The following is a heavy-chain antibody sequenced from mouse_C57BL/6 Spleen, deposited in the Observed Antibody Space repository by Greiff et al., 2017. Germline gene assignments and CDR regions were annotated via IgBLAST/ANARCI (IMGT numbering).Heavy chain of an antibody. Sequence: EVKLMESGPGLVKPSQSLSLTCSVTGYSITSGYYWNWIRQFPGNKLEWMGYISYDGSNNYNPSLKNRISITRDTSKNQFFLKLNSVTTEDTATYYCARGRPGYAMDYWGQGTSVTVSS. J-gene: IGHJ4*01. CDR1: GYSITSGYY. V-gene: IGHV3-6*01. CDR2: ISYDGSN. CDR3: ARGRPGYAMDY.